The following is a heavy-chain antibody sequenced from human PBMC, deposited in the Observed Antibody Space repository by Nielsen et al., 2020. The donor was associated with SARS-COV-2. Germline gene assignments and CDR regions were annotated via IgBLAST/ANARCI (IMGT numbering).Heavy chain of an antibody. D-gene: IGHD3-22*01. CDR3: ARHRLGGIDYYDSSGDFDY. J-gene: IGHJ4*02. V-gene: IGHV4-39*01. CDR2: IYYSGST. Sequence: SEILSFTCTVSGGSTSSYYWGWIRQPPGTGLEWIGSIYYSGSTYYNPSLKSRVTISVDTSKNQFSLKLSSVTAADTAVYYCARHRLGGIDYYDSSGDFDYWGQGTLVTVSS. CDR1: GGSTSSYY.